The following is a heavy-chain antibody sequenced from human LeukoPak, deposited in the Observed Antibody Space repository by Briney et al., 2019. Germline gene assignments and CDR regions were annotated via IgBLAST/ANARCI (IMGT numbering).Heavy chain of an antibody. CDR1: GYTFTGYY. CDR2: INPNSGGT. D-gene: IGHD3-10*01. J-gene: IGHJ6*03. CDR3: ARGHGSYYYYMDV. Sequence: ASVKVSCKASGYTFTGYYMHWVRQAPGQGLEWMGWINPNSGGTNYAQKFQGRVTMTRDTSTSTAYMELSRLRSDDTAVYHCARGHGSYYYYMDVWGKGTTVTVSS. V-gene: IGHV1-2*02.